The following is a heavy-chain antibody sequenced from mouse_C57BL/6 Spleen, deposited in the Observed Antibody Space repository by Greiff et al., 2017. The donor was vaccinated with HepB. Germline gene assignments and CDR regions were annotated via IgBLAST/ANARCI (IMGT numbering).Heavy chain of an antibody. CDR1: GYTFTGYW. CDR3: ARKRRYYDYDGFAY. J-gene: IGHJ3*01. D-gene: IGHD2-4*01. V-gene: IGHV1-9*01. Sequence: QVRLQQSGAELMKPGASVKLSCKATGYTFTGYWIEWVKQRPGHGLEWIGEILPGSGSTNYNEKFKGKATFTADTSSNTAYMQLSSLTTEDSAIYYCARKRRYYDYDGFAYWGQGTLVTVSA. CDR2: ILPGSGST.